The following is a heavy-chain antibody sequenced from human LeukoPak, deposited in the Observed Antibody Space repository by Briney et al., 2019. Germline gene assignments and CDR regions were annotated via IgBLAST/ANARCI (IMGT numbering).Heavy chain of an antibody. CDR1: GFTVSSYW. Sequence: GGSLRLSCAASGFTVSSYWMHWVRQAPGKGLVWVSRIKSDGSTNYADSVKGRFTISRDNAKNTVSLQMNSLRAEDTGVYYCARAPSEIGGYYPEYFRHWGQGTLVTVSS. V-gene: IGHV3-74*01. D-gene: IGHD3-22*01. CDR3: ARAPSEIGGYYPEYFRH. J-gene: IGHJ1*01. CDR2: IKSDGST.